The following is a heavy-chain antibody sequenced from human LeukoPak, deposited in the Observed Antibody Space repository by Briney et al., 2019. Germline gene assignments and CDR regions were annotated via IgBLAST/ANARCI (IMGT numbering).Heavy chain of an antibody. Sequence: GESLKISCKGSGYHFTNYWIAWMRQMPGKGLEWMGTIYPGDSDTRYNSSLQGQVTISADKSISTAYLQWSSLRASDTAMYYCARHGGYGGNQKAHFDYWGQGTLVTVSS. D-gene: IGHD4-23*01. CDR1: GYHFTNYW. J-gene: IGHJ4*02. V-gene: IGHV5-51*01. CDR3: ARHGGYGGNQKAHFDY. CDR2: IYPGDSDT.